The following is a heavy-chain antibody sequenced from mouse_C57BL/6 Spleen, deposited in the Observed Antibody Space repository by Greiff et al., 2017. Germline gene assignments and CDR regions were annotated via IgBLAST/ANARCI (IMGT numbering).Heavy chain of an antibody. CDR1: GYSFTDYN. J-gene: IGHJ1*03. V-gene: IGHV1-39*01. D-gene: IGHD1-1*01. CDR3: ASPHYYGSSLYWYFDV. CDR2: INPNYGTT. Sequence: VQLKESGPELVKPGASVKISCKASGYSFTDYNMNWVKQSNGKSLEWIGVINPNYGTTSYNQKFKGKATLTVDQSSSTAYMQLNSLTSEDSAVYYCASPHYYGSSLYWYFDVWGTGTTVTVSS.